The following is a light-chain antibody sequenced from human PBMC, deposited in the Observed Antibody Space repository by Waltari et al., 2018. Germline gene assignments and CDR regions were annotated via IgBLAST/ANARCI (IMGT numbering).Light chain of an antibody. V-gene: IGLV4-69*01. J-gene: IGLJ3*02. Sequence: QLVLTQSPSASASLGASVKLTCTLSSGHITNVIAWHQQQPGTGPRYLMKVNSDGSNRKGDDIPDRFSGSGSGPERYLTISGLQSEDEADYYCETGGHGTWVFGGGTKLTVL. CDR1: SGHITNV. CDR3: ETGGHGTWV. CDR2: VNSDGSN.